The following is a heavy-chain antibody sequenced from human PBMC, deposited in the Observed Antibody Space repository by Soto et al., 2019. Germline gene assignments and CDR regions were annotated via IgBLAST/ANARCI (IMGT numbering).Heavy chain of an antibody. CDR2: IYYSGST. CDR1: GGSISSSSYY. D-gene: IGHD5-18*01. J-gene: IGHJ4*02. CDR3: ARPGYSYVY. V-gene: IGHV4-39*01. Sequence: SETLSLTCTVSGGSISSSSYYWGWIRQPPGKGLEWIGSIYYSGSTYYNPSLKSRVTISVDTSKNQFSLKLSSVTAADTAVYYCARPGYSYVYWGQGTLVTVSS.